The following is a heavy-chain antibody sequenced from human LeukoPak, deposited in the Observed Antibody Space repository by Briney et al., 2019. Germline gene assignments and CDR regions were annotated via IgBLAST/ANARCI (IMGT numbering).Heavy chain of an antibody. Sequence: GGSLRLSCAASGFTFSDHAMSWVRQTPAKGLESVSSISAGGDRTHYADSVKGRFTVSRDNSKNTLYLQMNSLRAEDTALYYCARDRHVAAAGTVDYWGQGTLVTVSS. CDR3: ARDRHVAAAGTVDY. CDR1: GFTFSDHA. D-gene: IGHD6-13*01. V-gene: IGHV3-23*01. J-gene: IGHJ4*02. CDR2: ISAGGDRT.